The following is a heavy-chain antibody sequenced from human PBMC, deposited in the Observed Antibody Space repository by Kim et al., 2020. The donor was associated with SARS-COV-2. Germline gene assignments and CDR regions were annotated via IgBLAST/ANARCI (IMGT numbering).Heavy chain of an antibody. J-gene: IGHJ6*02. CDR2: TYYRSKWYN. CDR1: GDSVSSNSAA. Sequence: SQTLSLTCAISGDSVSSNSAAWNWIRQSPSRGLEWLGRTYYRSKWYNDYAVSVKSRITINPDTSKNQFSLQLNSVTPEDTAVYYCARETGTTWYYYYYGMDVWGQGTMVTVSS. CDR3: ARETGTTWYYYYYGMDV. D-gene: IGHD1-7*01. V-gene: IGHV6-1*01.